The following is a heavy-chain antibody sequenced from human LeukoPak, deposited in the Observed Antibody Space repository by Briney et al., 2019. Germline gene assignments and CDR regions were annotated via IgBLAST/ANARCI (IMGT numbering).Heavy chain of an antibody. CDR3: ARVVGNYDYVWGSYRHRIDAFDI. J-gene: IGHJ3*02. V-gene: IGHV3-11*01. CDR2: ISSSGSTI. CDR1: GFTFSDYY. D-gene: IGHD3-16*02. Sequence: GGSLRLSCAASGFTFSDYYMSWIRQAPGKGLEWVSYISSSGSTIYYADSVKGRFTISRDNAKNSLYLQMNSLRAEDTAVYYCARVVGNYDYVWGSYRHRIDAFDIWGQGTMVTVSS.